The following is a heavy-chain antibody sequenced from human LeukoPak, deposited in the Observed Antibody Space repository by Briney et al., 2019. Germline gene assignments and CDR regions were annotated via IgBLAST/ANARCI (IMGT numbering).Heavy chain of an antibody. D-gene: IGHD6-19*01. V-gene: IGHV3-48*04. CDR1: GFTFSSYA. J-gene: IGHJ4*02. CDR3: AGDPGSIAVAGQFDY. CDR2: ISSSGSTI. Sequence: GRSLRLSCAASGFTFSSYAMHWVRQAPGKGLEWVSYISSSGSTIYYADSVKGRFTISRDNAKNSLYLQMNSLRAEDTAVYYCAGDPGSIAVAGQFDYWGQGTLVTVSS.